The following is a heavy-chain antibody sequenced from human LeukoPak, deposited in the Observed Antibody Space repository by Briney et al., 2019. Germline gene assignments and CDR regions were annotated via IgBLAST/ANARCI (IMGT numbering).Heavy chain of an antibody. V-gene: IGHV1-2*02. CDR1: GYSFTGYY. J-gene: IGHJ4*02. Sequence: GASVKVSCKASGYSFTGYYMHWVRQAPGQGLEWMGWINPNSGGTNYAQKFQGRVTMTRDTSISTAYMELSRLRSEDTAVYYCARVEYDYVWGSYRFWGQGTLVTVSS. CDR3: ARVEYDYVWGSYRF. CDR2: INPNSGGT. D-gene: IGHD3-16*02.